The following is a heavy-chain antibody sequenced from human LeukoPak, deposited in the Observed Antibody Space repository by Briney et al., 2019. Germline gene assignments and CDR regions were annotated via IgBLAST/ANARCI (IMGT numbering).Heavy chain of an antibody. CDR3: ARDPKVTPPDPCY. CDR1: GFTFSSYS. D-gene: IGHD4-23*01. J-gene: IGHJ4*02. CDR2: ISSISSYI. Sequence: PGGSLRLSCAASGFTFSSYSMNWVRQAPGKGLEWVSSISSISSYIYYADSVKGRFTISRDNAKNSLYLQMNSLRAEDTAVYYCARDPKVTPPDPCYGGQGTLVTVSS. V-gene: IGHV3-21*01.